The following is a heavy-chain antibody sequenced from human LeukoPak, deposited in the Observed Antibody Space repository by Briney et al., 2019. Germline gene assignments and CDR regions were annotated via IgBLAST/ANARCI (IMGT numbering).Heavy chain of an antibody. V-gene: IGHV1-69*06. Sequence: ASVKVSCKASGDTFSNYAINWVRQAPGQGLEWMGGIIPIFGTADYAQKFQGRVTITADKSTSTAYLELSSLRSKDTAVDYCATTSNWGYCSGGSCYVFDYWGQGTLVTVSS. D-gene: IGHD2-15*01. CDR2: IIPIFGTA. CDR3: ATTSNWGYCSGGSCYVFDY. CDR1: GDTFSNYA. J-gene: IGHJ4*02.